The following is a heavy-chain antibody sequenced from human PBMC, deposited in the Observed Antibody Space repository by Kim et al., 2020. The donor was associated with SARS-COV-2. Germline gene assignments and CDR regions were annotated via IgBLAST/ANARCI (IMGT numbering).Heavy chain of an antibody. Sequence: SETLSLTCAVSGGSISSSNWWSWVRQPPGKGLEWIGEIYHSGSTNYNPSLKSRVTISVDKSKNQFSLKLSSVTAADTAVYYCARDRTRKYYYDSSGYSDDAFDIWGQGTMVTVSS. CDR3: ARDRTRKYYYDSSGYSDDAFDI. V-gene: IGHV4-4*02. CDR1: GGSISSSNW. CDR2: IYHSGST. D-gene: IGHD3-22*01. J-gene: IGHJ3*02.